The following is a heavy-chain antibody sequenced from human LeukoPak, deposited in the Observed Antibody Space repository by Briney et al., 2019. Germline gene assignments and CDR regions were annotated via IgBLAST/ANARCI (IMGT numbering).Heavy chain of an antibody. CDR3: AKDSRGYTYGYHVM. D-gene: IGHD5-18*01. Sequence: GGSLRLSCAGSGFTFSSYALSWVRQAPGKGLEWVSAIVSSDNSTYYADSVKGRFTISRDNSKNTLYLQMNSLRAEDSAVYYCAKDSRGYTYGYHVMWGQGTLVTVSS. J-gene: IGHJ4*02. CDR1: GFTFSSYA. V-gene: IGHV3-23*01. CDR2: IVSSDNST.